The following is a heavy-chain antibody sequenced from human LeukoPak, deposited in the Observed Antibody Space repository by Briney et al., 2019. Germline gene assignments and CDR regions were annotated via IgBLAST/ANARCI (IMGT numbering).Heavy chain of an antibody. J-gene: IGHJ4*02. CDR2: IHNSGRT. CDR1: GGSISSGGYY. CDR3: ARHGTISSESYFDY. D-gene: IGHD1-14*01. V-gene: IGHV4-61*08. Sequence: SETLSLTCTVSGGSISSGGYYWSWIRQHPGKGLEWIGYIHNSGRTNYNPSLKSRVTGFVDTSKNQVSLRLSSVTAADTAVYYCARHGTISSESYFDYWGQGALVTVSS.